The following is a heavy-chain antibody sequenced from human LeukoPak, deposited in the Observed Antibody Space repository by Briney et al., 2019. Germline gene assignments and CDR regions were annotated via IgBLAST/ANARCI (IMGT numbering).Heavy chain of an antibody. CDR3: TTALNFDILTGLDV. D-gene: IGHD3-9*01. CDR1: GFTFKNAW. V-gene: IGHV3-15*01. J-gene: IGHJ3*01. CDR2: IKSTRDGGAT. Sequence: SGGSLRLSCEASGFTFKNAWMIWVRQAPGKGPEWVGRIKSTRDGGATEYAAPVKGRFTISRDDSKNTVYLQMSSLITDDTGVYYCTTALNFDILTGLDVWGQGTLVTVSS.